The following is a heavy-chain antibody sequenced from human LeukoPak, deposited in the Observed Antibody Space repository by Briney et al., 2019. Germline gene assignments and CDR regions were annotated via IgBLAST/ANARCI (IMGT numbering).Heavy chain of an antibody. Sequence: GGSLRLSCVASGFTFSAKWMSWVRQAPGKGLEWVATIEKDGSQTYYVDSVKGRFTISRDNAKNSLYLQMNNLRVEDTAMYSCARGSWLLLPYGMDVWGQGTTVTVSS. CDR1: GFTFSAKW. V-gene: IGHV3-7*03. CDR3: ARGSWLLLPYGMDV. CDR2: IEKDGSQT. J-gene: IGHJ6*02. D-gene: IGHD3-22*01.